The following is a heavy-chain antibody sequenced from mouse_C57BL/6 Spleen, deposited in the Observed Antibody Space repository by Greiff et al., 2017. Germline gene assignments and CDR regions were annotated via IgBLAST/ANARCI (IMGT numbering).Heavy chain of an antibody. J-gene: IGHJ1*03. CDR1: GYTFTSYW. CDR2: IDPADSYP. CDR3: ARGGGLLRTYWYFDV. Sequence: QVQLQQSGAELVKPGASVKLSCKASGYTFTSYWMQWVKQRPGQGLEGIGGIDPADSYPNYNQKFKGKATLTVDTASSTAYMQLSSLTSEDSAVYYCARGGGLLRTYWYFDVWGKGTTVTVSS. D-gene: IGHD2-3*01. V-gene: IGHV1-50*01.